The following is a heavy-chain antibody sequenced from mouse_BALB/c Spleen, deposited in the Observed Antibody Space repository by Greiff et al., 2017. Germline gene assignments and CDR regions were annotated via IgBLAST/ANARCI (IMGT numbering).Heavy chain of an antibody. D-gene: IGHD4-1*01. CDR3: NAREMGRGYFDY. V-gene: IGHV14-4*02. CDR1: GFNIKDYY. J-gene: IGHJ2*01. CDR2: IDPENGDT. Sequence: EVQLQQSGAELVRSGASVKLSCTASGFNIKDYYMHWVKQRPEQGLEWIGWIDPENGDTEYAPKFQGKATMTADTSSNTAYLQLSNLTSEDTAVYYGNAREMGRGYFDYWGQGTTLTVSS.